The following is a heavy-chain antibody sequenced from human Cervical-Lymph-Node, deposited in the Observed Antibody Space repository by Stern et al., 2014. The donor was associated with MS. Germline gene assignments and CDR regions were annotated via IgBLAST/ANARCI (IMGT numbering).Heavy chain of an antibody. V-gene: IGHV1-8*01. Sequence: QVQLVESGAEVKKPGASVKVSCKASGYTFSSLDINWVRQATGQGLEWMGWMNPKSGNTGYAQNFRGRVPMPMNTAISTAYMELSSLRSEDTAVYYCARVNGDPDYWGQGTLVTVSS. J-gene: IGHJ4*02. CDR2: MNPKSGNT. CDR3: ARVNGDPDY. D-gene: IGHD4-17*01. CDR1: GYTFSSLD.